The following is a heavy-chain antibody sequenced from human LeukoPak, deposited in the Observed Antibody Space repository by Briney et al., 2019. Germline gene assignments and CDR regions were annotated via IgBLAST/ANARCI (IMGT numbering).Heavy chain of an antibody. J-gene: IGHJ6*04. CDR2: INHSGST. Sequence: GSLRLSCAASGFTFSSYSMNWIRQPPAKGLEWIGEINHSGSTNYNPSLKSRVTISVDTSKNQFSLKLSSVTAADTAVYYCARHRSSSFGWDVWGKGTTVTISS. CDR3: ARHRSSSFGWDV. D-gene: IGHD6-13*01. CDR1: GFTFSSYS. V-gene: IGHV4-34*01.